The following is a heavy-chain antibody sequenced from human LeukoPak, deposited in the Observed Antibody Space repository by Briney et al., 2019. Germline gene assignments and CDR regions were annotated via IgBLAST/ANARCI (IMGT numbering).Heavy chain of an antibody. CDR3: ARDSSGYLYNWFDP. D-gene: IGHD3-22*01. CDR2: IYPGDSDT. V-gene: IGHV5-51*01. CDR1: GYSFTNYW. J-gene: IGHJ5*02. Sequence: GESLKISCKGSGYSFTNYWIAWVRQMPGKDLEWMGSIYPGDSDTIYSPSFQGQVTKSADKSISTAYLQWSSLKASDTAMYYCARDSSGYLYNWFDPWGQGTLVTVSS.